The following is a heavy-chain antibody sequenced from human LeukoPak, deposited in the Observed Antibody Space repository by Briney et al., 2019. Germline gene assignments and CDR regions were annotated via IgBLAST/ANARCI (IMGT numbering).Heavy chain of an antibody. D-gene: IGHD6-13*01. CDR3: ASDHLSIEATGTRY. V-gene: IGHV1-69*05. J-gene: IGHJ4*02. CDR1: GGTFSTYA. CDR2: IIPIFGTA. Sequence: ALVKVSCKASGGTFSTYAISCGRQAPGQRLEWMGGIIPIFGTAKYAQKSQGRVAMTTDTSTTKDYMELRSMRSDDTAVSYYASDHLSIEATGTRYWGQGTLVTVSS.